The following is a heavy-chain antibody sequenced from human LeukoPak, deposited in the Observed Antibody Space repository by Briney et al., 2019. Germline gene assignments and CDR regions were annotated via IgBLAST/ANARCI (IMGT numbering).Heavy chain of an antibody. CDR2: INPNSGGT. J-gene: IGHJ4*02. CDR3: ARGRLLVRGVIITKLDY. Sequence: ASVKVSCKASGYTFTGYYMHWVRQAPGQGLEWMGWINPNSGGTNYAQKFQGRVTMTRDTSISTAYMELSRLGSDDTAVYYCARGRLLVRGVIITKLDYWGQGTLVTVSS. CDR1: GYTFTGYY. V-gene: IGHV1-2*02. D-gene: IGHD3-10*01.